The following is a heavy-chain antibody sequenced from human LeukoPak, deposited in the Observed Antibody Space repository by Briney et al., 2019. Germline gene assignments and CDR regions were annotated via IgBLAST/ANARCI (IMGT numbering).Heavy chain of an antibody. CDR3: ARETYSDAFDI. J-gene: IGHJ3*02. V-gene: IGHV4-38-2*02. CDR2: IYHSGNT. D-gene: IGHD2-15*01. CDR1: GYSISSGYY. Sequence: SETLSLTCTVSGYSISSGYYWDWIRQPPGKGLEWIGSIYHSGNTYYNPSLKSRVTISVDTSKNQFSLKLSSVTAADTAVYYCARETYSDAFDIWGQGTLVTVSS.